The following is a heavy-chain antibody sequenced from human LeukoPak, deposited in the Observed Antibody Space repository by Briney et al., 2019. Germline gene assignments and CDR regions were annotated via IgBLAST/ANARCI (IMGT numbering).Heavy chain of an antibody. D-gene: IGHD7-27*01. J-gene: IGHJ4*02. V-gene: IGHV3-23*01. CDR1: GFTFSSYA. Sequence: GGSLRLSCAASGFTFSSYAMSWVRQAPGKGLEWVSAISGSGGSTYYADSVKGRFTISRDNSKNTMYLQMNSLRAEDTAVYYCAKDPLPGVSSDYWGQGILVTVSS. CDR3: AKDPLPGVSSDY. CDR2: ISGSGGST.